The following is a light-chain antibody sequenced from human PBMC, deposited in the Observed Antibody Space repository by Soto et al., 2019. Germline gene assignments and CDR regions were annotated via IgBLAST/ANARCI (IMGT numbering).Light chain of an antibody. CDR2: DVS. Sequence: QSALTQPASVSGSPGQSITISCTGTSSDVGGYNYVSWYQQHPGKAPKLMIYDVSNRPSGVSNRFSGSKSGNTASLTISGLQAEGEADYYCSSYTSISTLLYVFGTGTKVTVL. J-gene: IGLJ1*01. CDR1: SSDVGGYNY. V-gene: IGLV2-14*01. CDR3: SSYTSISTLLYV.